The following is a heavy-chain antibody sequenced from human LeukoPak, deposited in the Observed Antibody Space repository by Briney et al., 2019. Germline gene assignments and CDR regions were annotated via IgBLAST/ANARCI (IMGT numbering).Heavy chain of an antibody. CDR1: GFTFSNYA. CDR2: ISGGGGST. V-gene: IGHV3-23*01. D-gene: IGHD3-10*01. CDR3: AKPRGVTMVRGVIYDY. Sequence: GGSLRLSCAASGFTFSNYAMSWVRQAPGKGLEWVSAISGGGGSTFYADSVKGRFTISRDNSKNTLYLQMNSLRAEDTAVYYCAKPRGVTMVRGVIYDYWGQGTLVTVSS. J-gene: IGHJ4*02.